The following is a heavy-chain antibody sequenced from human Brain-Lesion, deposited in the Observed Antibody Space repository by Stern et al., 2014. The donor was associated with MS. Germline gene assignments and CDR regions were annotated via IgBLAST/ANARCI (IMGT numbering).Heavy chain of an antibody. Sequence: QLQLQESGPGLVKPSETLSLTCIVSGDSISSRHYYWGWIRQPPGKGLQWLGSIYSRGSPSYSPSLKSRVPMSVDTSRNHFSLKLASVTAADTAIYYCARHIAVASTWVRWFDPWGPGTLVTVSS. V-gene: IGHV4-39*01. J-gene: IGHJ5*02. CDR3: ARHIAVASTWVRWFDP. CDR2: IYSRGSP. CDR1: GDSISSRHYY. D-gene: IGHD6-19*01.